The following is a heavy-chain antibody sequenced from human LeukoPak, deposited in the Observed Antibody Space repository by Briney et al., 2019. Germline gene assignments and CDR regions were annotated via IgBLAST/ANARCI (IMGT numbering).Heavy chain of an antibody. CDR1: GFSFSGSA. CDR3: TGTLRFLEWLSYY. V-gene: IGHV3-73*01. D-gene: IGHD3-3*01. Sequence: RAGGSLRLSCAASGFSFSGSAMHWVRQASGKGLEWVGRIRSKANNYATAYAASVKGRFTISRDESKNTAYLQMNSLKTEDTAVYYCTGTLRFLEWLSYYWGQGTLVTVSS. CDR2: IRSKANNYAT. J-gene: IGHJ4*02.